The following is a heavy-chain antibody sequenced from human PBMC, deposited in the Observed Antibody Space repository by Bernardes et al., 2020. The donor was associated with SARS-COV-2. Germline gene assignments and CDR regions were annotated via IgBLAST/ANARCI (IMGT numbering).Heavy chain of an antibody. Sequence: GGSLRLSCAASGFTFSSYGMHWVRQAPGKGLEWVAVISYDGSNKYYADSVKGRFTISRDNSKNTLYLQMNSLRAEDTAVYYCAKGREYCTNGVCSPLSIEVWGQGTTVTVSS. V-gene: IGHV3-30*18. CDR2: ISYDGSNK. D-gene: IGHD2-8*01. J-gene: IGHJ6*02. CDR1: GFTFSSYG. CDR3: AKGREYCTNGVCSPLSIEV.